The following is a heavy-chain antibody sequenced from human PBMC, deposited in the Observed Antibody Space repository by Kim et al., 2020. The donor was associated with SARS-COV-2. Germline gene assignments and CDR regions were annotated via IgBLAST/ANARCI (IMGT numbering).Heavy chain of an antibody. CDR2: SNHSGGT. V-gene: IGHV4-34*01. J-gene: IGHJ4*02. CDR3: SGGWLDTMADY. D-gene: IGHD5-18*01. Sequence: SETLSLTCTVYGASFSGYYYSGSRRHPPEGLEGWRGSNHSGGTNYNPSLKNSGTISLGKTRNKVSLQLSSVAAAATAVDYCSGGWLDTMADYWGQGTLVTVSS. CDR1: GASFSGYY.